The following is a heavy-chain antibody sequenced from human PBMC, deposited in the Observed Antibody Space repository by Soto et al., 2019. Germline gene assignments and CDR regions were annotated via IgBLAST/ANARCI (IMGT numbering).Heavy chain of an antibody. CDR3: ARAREYCTNGVVESTGPVAPQGEDA. CDR2: INPSGGST. J-gene: IGHJ5*02. CDR1: GYTFTSYY. Sequence: ASVKVSCKASGYTFTSYYMHWVRQAPGQGLEWMGIINPSGGSTSYAQKFQGRVTMTRETSTSTVYMELSSLRSEDTAVYYCARAREYCTNGVVESTGPVAPQGEDAWGQGTMVNVS. D-gene: IGHD2-8*01. V-gene: IGHV1-46*03.